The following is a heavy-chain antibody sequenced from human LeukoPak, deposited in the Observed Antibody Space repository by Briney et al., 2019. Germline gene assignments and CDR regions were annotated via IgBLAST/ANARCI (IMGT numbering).Heavy chain of an antibody. D-gene: IGHD5-24*01. J-gene: IGHJ4*02. Sequence: SETVSLTCAVSGGSIASDKWWTWVRQPPGKGLEWSGYIYYSGSTNYNPSLKSRVTISVDTSKNQFSLKLSSVTAADTAVYYCARGRDGYNYSPFDYWGQGTLVTVSS. CDR2: IYYSGST. CDR3: ARGRDGYNYSPFDY. CDR1: GGSIASDKW. V-gene: IGHV4-4*02.